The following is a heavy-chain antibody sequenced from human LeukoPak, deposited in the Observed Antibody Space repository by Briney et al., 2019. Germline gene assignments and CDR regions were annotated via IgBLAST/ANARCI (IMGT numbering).Heavy chain of an antibody. CDR3: ARGDSSSLPFDY. CDR2: IYHTGST. J-gene: IGHJ4*02. D-gene: IGHD6-6*01. CDR1: GGYINNYY. V-gene: IGHV4-59*01. Sequence: SETLSLTCTGSGGYINNYYWSWIRQSPGKGLVWIGYIYHTGSTNYNPSLKSRVTISVDTSKNQFSLKLRSVTAADTAVYYCARGDSSSLPFDYWGQGTLVTVSS.